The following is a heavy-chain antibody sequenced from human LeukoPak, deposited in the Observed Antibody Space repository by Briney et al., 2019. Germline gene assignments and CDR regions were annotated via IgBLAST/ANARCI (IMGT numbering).Heavy chain of an antibody. D-gene: IGHD5-18*01. V-gene: IGHV3-23*01. Sequence: GGSLRLSCVASGFTYNSHAMGWVRQAPGKGLEWVSGISGNGATTYYTDSVRGRFTISRDNSKNTVYLQMSSLSAEDTAVYFCAKDQGFSYYYLDFWGQGILVTVSS. CDR2: ISGNGATT. J-gene: IGHJ4*02. CDR1: GFTYNSHA. CDR3: AKDQGFSYYYLDF.